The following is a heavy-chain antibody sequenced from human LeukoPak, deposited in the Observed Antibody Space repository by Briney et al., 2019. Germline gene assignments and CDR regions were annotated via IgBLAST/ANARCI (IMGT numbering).Heavy chain of an antibody. CDR1: GYTFISYG. CDR3: ARTTTDGAGRPLFDY. V-gene: IGHV1-18*01. Sequence: ASVKVSSKASGYTFISYGISWVRQAPGQGLEWMGWIRTYNGNTNYAQKLQGRVTMTTDTSTSTAYMGLRSLRSDDTAVYYCARTTTDGAGRPLFDYWGQGTLVTVSS. D-gene: IGHD4-17*01. CDR2: IRTYNGNT. J-gene: IGHJ4*02.